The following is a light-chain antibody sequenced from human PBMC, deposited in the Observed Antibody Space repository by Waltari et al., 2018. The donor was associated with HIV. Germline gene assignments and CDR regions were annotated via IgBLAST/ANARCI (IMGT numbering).Light chain of an antibody. CDR3: CSRAGTNPL. V-gene: IGLV2-11*01. Sequence: QSALTQPRSVSGSPGQSVTISCTGTSTDVGAYNSVSWYQQRPGMVPKIIIYDVSERPSGVPDRFSGLKSGNTASLTISGLQADDEADYYCCSRAGTNPLFGGGTTLTVL. CDR1: STDVGAYNS. J-gene: IGLJ2*01. CDR2: DVS.